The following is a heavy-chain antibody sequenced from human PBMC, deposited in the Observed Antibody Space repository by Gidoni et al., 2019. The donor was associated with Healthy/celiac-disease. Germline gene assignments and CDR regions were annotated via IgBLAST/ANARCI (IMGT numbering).Heavy chain of an antibody. CDR2: IYYSGST. V-gene: IGHV4-39*01. J-gene: IGHJ6*03. Sequence: QLQLQESCPGLVKPSETLSLTCTVSGGSISSSSYYWGWIRQPPGKGLEWIGSIYYSGSTYYNPSLKSRVTISVDTSKNQFSLKLSSVTAADTAVYYCAGSGYALGYYYMDVWGKGTTVTVSS. CDR3: AGSGYALGYYYMDV. CDR1: GGSISSSSYY. D-gene: IGHD5-12*01.